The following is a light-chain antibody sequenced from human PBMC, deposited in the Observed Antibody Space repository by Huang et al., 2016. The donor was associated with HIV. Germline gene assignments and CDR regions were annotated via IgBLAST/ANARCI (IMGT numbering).Light chain of an antibody. Sequence: EMVMTQSPATLSVSAGERATLSCRASQSVSTDLAWYQQRPGQAPRLLIYGASTRATGIPARFSGSGSGKDFTLTISSLQSEDVALYYCHQYNNWPPGTFGQGTKVEIK. V-gene: IGKV3-15*01. CDR2: GAS. CDR3: HQYNNWPPGT. J-gene: IGKJ1*01. CDR1: QSVSTD.